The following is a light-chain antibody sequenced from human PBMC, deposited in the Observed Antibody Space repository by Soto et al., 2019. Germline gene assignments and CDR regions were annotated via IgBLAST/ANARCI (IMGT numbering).Light chain of an antibody. CDR3: CSYAGSSTFYV. J-gene: IGLJ1*01. CDR1: SSDVGSYNL. Sequence: QSALTQPASVSGSPGQSITISCTGTSSDVGSYNLVSWYQQHPGKAPKLMIYEVSKRPSGVSNRFSGSKSGNTASLTISGLRAEDDADYYCCSYAGSSTFYVFGTGTQLTVL. V-gene: IGLV2-23*02. CDR2: EVS.